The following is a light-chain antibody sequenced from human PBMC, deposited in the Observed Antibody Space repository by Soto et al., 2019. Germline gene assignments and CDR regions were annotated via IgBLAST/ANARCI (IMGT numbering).Light chain of an antibody. CDR3: CSYAGSSTLV. CDR2: EGS. J-gene: IGLJ2*01. V-gene: IGLV2-23*01. CDR1: SSDVGGYNL. Sequence: QSALTQPPSASGSPGQSVTISCTGTSSDVGGYNLVSWYQQHPGKAPKLMIYEGSKRPSGVSNRFSGSKSGNTASLTISGLQAEDEADYYCCSYAGSSTLVFGGGTKVTVL.